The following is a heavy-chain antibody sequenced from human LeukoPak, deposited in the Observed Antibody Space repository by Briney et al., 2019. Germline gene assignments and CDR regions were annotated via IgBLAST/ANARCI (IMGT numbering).Heavy chain of an antibody. CDR1: GYSISSGYY. CDR3: ARATWLLRRYFDY. D-gene: IGHD3-22*01. CDR2: IYHSGST. V-gene: IGHV4-38-2*02. J-gene: IGHJ4*02. Sequence: PSETLSLTCTVSGYSISSGYYWGWIRQPPGKGLEWIGSIYHSGSTYYNPSLKSRVTISVDTSKNQFSLKLSSVTAADTAVYYCARATWLLRRYFDYWGQGTLVTVSS.